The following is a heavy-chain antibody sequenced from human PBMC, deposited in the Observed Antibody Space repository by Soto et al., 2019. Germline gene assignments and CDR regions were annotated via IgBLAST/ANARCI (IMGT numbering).Heavy chain of an antibody. CDR2: IYYSGST. Sequence: QVQLQESGPGLVKPSQTLSLTCTVSGGSISSGGYYWSWIRQHPGKGLEWIGYIYYSGSTYYNPSLKSRVTISVDTSKNQFSLRLSSVTAADTAVYYCARESRIVAGTIDYWGQGTLVTVSS. D-gene: IGHD6-19*01. CDR1: GGSISSGGYY. J-gene: IGHJ4*02. V-gene: IGHV4-31*03. CDR3: ARESRIVAGTIDY.